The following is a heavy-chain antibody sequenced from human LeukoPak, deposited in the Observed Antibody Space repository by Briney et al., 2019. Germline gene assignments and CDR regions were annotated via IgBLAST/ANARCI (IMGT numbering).Heavy chain of an antibody. V-gene: IGHV3-48*03. D-gene: IGHD5-18*01. Sequence: PGGSLRLSCAPSGFTLSSYEMNWVRQAPGKGRGWVSYFSSSGSTIYYADSVKGRFTISRDNAKNSLYLQMNSLRAEDTAVYYCARLVSGYSYGHDAFDIWGQGTMVTVSS. J-gene: IGHJ3*02. CDR1: GFTLSSYE. CDR2: FSSSGSTI. CDR3: ARLVSGYSYGHDAFDI.